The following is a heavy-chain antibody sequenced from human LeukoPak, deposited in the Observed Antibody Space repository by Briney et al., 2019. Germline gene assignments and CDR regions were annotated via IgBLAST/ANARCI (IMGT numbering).Heavy chain of an antibody. Sequence: GGSLRLSCAASGFTFSPYSMNWVRQAPGKGLEWVSYIGSSSITIFYADSVKGRFTISRDNAKNTLYLQMNSLRVEDTAVYYCARGRPHGNDYWGQGTLVTVSS. D-gene: IGHD4-23*01. CDR2: IGSSSITI. CDR1: GFTFSPYS. V-gene: IGHV3-48*01. CDR3: ARGRPHGNDY. J-gene: IGHJ4*02.